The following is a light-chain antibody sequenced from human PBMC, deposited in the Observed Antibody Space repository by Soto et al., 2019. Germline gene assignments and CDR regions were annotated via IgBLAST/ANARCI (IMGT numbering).Light chain of an antibody. CDR1: QSVSGSY. J-gene: IGKJ1*01. CDR3: QQYKNWHPWT. Sequence: IVLTQAPGTMSLSPGERATRSCRASQSVSGSYLAWYQQTPGQAHRLLIYGASKRATGIPATFSGSGSGTEFTLTTSSLQSEDFAVYDCQQYKNWHPWTLGQGPKVDIK. V-gene: IGKV3-15*01. CDR2: GAS.